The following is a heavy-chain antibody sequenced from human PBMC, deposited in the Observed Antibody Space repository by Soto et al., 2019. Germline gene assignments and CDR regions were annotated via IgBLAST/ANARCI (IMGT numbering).Heavy chain of an antibody. CDR2: TSNDGKNQ. D-gene: IGHD3-22*01. CDR1: AFTFNNYP. V-gene: IGHV3-30*04. J-gene: IGHJ3*02. CDR3: ARSPGLAMIVRRGFDI. Sequence: GGSLRLSCAASAFTFNNYPMHWVRQAPGKGPEWVAVTSNDGKNQWYADSVKGRFTVSRDNSKSTLDLQMNSLKPEDTAVYYCARSPGLAMIVRRGFDIWGQGTMVTVSS.